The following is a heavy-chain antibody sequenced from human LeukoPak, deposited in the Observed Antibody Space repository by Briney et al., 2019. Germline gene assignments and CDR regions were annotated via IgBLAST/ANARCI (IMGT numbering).Heavy chain of an antibody. CDR1: GFPFSNSW. D-gene: IGHD1-26*01. J-gene: IGHJ6*04. CDR2: IKKDGSGI. CDR3: AGGSSMEV. V-gene: IGHV3-7*03. Sequence: PGGSLRLSCAVSGFPFSNSWMYWVRQAPGKGLEGVANIKKDGSGISYVDSVKGRFIISRDNARNSLYLQMNSLRVEDTAVYFCAGGSSMEVLGKGTAVTVSS.